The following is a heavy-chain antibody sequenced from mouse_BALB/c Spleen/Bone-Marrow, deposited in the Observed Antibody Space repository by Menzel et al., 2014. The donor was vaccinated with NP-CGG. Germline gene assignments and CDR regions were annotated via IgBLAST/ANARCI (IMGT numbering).Heavy chain of an antibody. D-gene: IGHD2-12*01. J-gene: IGHJ4*01. CDR2: IWAGGST. V-gene: IGHV2-9*02. CDR3: ARVPAYYTYAMDY. CDR1: GFSLTSYG. Sequence: QVQLKESGPGLVAPSQSLSITSTVSGFSLTSYGVHWVRQPPGKGLEWLGVIWAGGSTNYNSALMSRLSTSKDNSKSQVFLKMNSLQTDDTAMYYCARVPAYYTYAMDYWGQGTSVTVSS.